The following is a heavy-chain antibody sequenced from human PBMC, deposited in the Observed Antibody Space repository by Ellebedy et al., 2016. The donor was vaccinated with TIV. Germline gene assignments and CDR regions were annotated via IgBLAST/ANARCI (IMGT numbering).Heavy chain of an antibody. D-gene: IGHD4-17*01. V-gene: IGHV3-30*18. J-gene: IGHJ4*02. CDR1: GFNFDDYT. CDR2: ISSSGNHQ. Sequence: GESLKISXAASGFNFDDYTMHWVRQAPGKGLEWVAGISSSGNHQYYADSVKGRFTISRDNSKNTLYLQMDSLRVEDTAVYFCAKDLSVTTTPDYWGQGTLVTVSS. CDR3: AKDLSVTTTPDY.